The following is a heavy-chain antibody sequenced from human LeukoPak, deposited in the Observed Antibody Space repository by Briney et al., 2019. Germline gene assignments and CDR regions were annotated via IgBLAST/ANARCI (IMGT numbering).Heavy chain of an antibody. CDR1: GGSFSGYY. Sequence: PSETLSLTCAVYGGSFSGYYWSWIRQPPGKGLEWIGEINHSGSTNYNPSLESRVTISVAPSKNQFSLSLSSVTAADTAVYYCARGVTSALSYYYGMDVWGQGTTVTVSS. V-gene: IGHV4-34*01. CDR2: INHSGST. D-gene: IGHD2/OR15-2a*01. J-gene: IGHJ6*02. CDR3: ARGVTSALSYYYGMDV.